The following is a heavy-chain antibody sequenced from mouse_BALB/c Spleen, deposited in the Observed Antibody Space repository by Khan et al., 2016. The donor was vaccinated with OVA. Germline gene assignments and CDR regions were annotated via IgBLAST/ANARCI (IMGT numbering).Heavy chain of an antibody. D-gene: IGHD3-2*02. CDR2: ISYSGNT. J-gene: IGHJ2*01. CDR3: ARIQGGDFDY. V-gene: IGHV3-2*02. Sequence: EVKLLESGPGLVKPSQSLSLTCTVTGYSITSDYAWNWIRQFPGNKLEWMGYISYSGNTKYNPSLKSRISITRDTSKNQFFLQLNFVTIEDTATXCCARIQGGDFDYWGQGTTLTVSS. CDR1: GYSITSDYA.